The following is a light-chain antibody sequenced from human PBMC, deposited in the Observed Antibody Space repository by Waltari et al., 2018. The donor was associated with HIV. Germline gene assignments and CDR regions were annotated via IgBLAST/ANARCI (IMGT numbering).Light chain of an antibody. CDR3: QQRSNWPPGRLT. CDR2: DAS. V-gene: IGKV3-11*01. CDR1: QSVSSN. J-gene: IGKJ4*01. Sequence: EIVLTQSPATLSSSPGERATLSCRASQSVSSNLAWYQQKPGQAPRLLIYDASHRATGSPARFTGSGSGTDFTLTISSLEPEDFAVYYCQQRSNWPPGRLTFGGGTKVEIK.